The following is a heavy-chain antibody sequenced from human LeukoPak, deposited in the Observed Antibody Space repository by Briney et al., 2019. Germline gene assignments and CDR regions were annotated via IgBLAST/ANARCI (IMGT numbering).Heavy chain of an antibody. CDR1: GFTFSNYW. CDR2: IKPDESEK. D-gene: IGHD3-9*01. Sequence: GSLRLSCAASGFTFSNYWMTWVRQVPGKGLEWVANIKPDESEKYYVGSVKGRFTISRDNAKNSLYLQMNSLRAEDTAVYYCAKWGPYDILTGRINWGQGTLVTVSS. V-gene: IGHV3-7*03. J-gene: IGHJ4*02. CDR3: AKWGPYDILTGRIN.